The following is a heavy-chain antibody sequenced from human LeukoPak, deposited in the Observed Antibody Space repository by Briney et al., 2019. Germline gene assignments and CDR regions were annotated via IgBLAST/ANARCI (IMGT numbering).Heavy chain of an antibody. Sequence: GGSLRLSCAASGFTFSSYSMNWVRQAPGKGLEWVSSISSSSSYIYYADSVKGRFTISRDNAKNSLYLQMNSLRAEDTAVYYCARSHSSSLHRVGAFDIWGQGTMVTVSS. J-gene: IGHJ3*02. CDR1: GFTFSSYS. CDR3: ARSHSSSLHRVGAFDI. CDR2: ISSSSSYI. D-gene: IGHD6-13*01. V-gene: IGHV3-21*01.